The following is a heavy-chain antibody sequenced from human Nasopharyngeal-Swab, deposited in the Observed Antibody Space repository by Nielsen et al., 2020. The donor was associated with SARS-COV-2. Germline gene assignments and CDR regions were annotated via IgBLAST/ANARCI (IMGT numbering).Heavy chain of an antibody. V-gene: IGHV3-74*01. CDR3: ARDAIVVVPAATYYYYGMDV. J-gene: IGHJ6*02. D-gene: IGHD2-2*01. CDR1: GFTFSSYW. Sequence: GGSLRLSCAASGFTFSSYWMHWVRQAPGKGLVWVSRINSEGSSRSYADFVKGRFTISRDNAKNTLYLQMNSLRAEDTAVYYCARDAIVVVPAATYYYYGMDVWGQGTSVTVS. CDR2: INSEGSSR.